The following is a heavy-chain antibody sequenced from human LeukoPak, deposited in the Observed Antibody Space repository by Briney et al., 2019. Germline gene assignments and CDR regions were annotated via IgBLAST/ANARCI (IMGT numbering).Heavy chain of an antibody. V-gene: IGHV3-74*01. D-gene: IGHD4-17*01. CDR2: ISSDGSST. J-gene: IGHJ4*02. Sequence: PGGSLRLSCAASGFTFSSYWMYWVRQAPGKGLVWLSRISSDGSSTNYADSVKGRFTISRDNAKNTLYLQMNSLRAEDTAVYYCARDYGEGGYYFDYWGQGTLVTVSS. CDR3: ARDYGEGGYYFDY. CDR1: GFTFSSYW.